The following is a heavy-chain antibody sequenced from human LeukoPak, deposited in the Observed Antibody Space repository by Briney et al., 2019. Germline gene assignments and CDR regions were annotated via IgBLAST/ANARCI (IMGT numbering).Heavy chain of an antibody. CDR1: GFTFDDYA. Sequence: GGSLRLSCAASGFTFDDYAMHWVRQGPGKGLEWVSSISSSSSYIYYADSVKGRFTISRDNAKNSLYLQMNSLRAEDTAVYYCARGPRDLLYCSGGSCYLGYWGQGTLVTVSS. V-gene: IGHV3-21*01. D-gene: IGHD2-15*01. CDR2: ISSSSSYI. J-gene: IGHJ4*02. CDR3: ARGPRDLLYCSGGSCYLGY.